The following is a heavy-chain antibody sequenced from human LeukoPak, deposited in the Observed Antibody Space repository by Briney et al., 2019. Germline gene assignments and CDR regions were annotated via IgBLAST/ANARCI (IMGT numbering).Heavy chain of an antibody. CDR2: IKQDGSDK. D-gene: IGHD6-19*01. CDR1: GFTFSNYW. CDR3: ARGGWYYFDY. J-gene: IGHJ4*02. V-gene: IGHV3-7*04. Sequence: TGGSLRLSCAASGFTFSNYWMSWVRQAPGKGLEWVANIKQDGSDKYYVDSVEGRFTISRDNTKNSLYLQMNSLRAEDTAVYYCARGGWYYFDYWGQGTLVTVSS.